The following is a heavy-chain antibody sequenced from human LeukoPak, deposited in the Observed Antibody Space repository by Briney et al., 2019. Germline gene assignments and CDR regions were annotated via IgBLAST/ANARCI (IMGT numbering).Heavy chain of an antibody. CDR2: IYPGVSDT. CDR3: ASPPRRYCSSTSCYGG. Sequence: GESLKISCKGSGYSFTSYWIGWVRQMPGKGLEWMGIIYPGVSDTRYSPSFQGQVTISADKSISTAYLQWSSLKASDTAMYYCASPPRRYCSSTSCYGGWGQGTLVTVSS. D-gene: IGHD2-2*01. J-gene: IGHJ4*02. CDR1: GYSFTSYW. V-gene: IGHV5-51*01.